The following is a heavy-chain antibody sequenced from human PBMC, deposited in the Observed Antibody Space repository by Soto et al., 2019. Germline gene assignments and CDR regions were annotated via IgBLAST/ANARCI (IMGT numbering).Heavy chain of an antibody. CDR3: AQDPLRGYPFDY. Sequence: GGSLRLSCAASGFTFSSYAMSWVRQAPGKGLEWVSAISGNGGSTYYADSVKGRFTISRDNSKNTLYLQMNSLRAEDTALYYCAQDPLRGYPFDYWGQGTLVTVS. CDR2: ISGNGGST. D-gene: IGHD5-18*01. J-gene: IGHJ4*02. V-gene: IGHV3-23*01. CDR1: GFTFSSYA.